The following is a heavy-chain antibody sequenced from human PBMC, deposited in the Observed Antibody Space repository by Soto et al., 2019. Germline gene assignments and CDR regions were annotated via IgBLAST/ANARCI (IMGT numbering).Heavy chain of an antibody. D-gene: IGHD6-13*01. J-gene: IGHJ4*02. V-gene: IGHV3-33*01. CDR1: GFTFSSYG. Sequence: GGSLRLSCAASGFTFSSYGMHWVRQAPGKGLEWVAVIWYDGSNKYYADSVKGRFTISRDNSKNTLYLQMNSLRAEDTAVYYCARVESAHSSSWYSGYFDYWGQGTLVTVSS. CDR3: ARVESAHSSSWYSGYFDY. CDR2: IWYDGSNK.